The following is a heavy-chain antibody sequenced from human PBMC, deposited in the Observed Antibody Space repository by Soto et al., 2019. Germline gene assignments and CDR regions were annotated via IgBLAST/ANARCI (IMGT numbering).Heavy chain of an antibody. J-gene: IGHJ4*02. CDR2: IDPSDSQT. CDR3: ARQIYDSDTGPNFQYYFDS. V-gene: IGHV5-10-1*01. D-gene: IGHD3-22*01. CDR1: GYSFAGYW. Sequence: GESLKISCKGSGYSFAGYWITWVRQKPGKGLEWMGRIDPSDSQTYYSPSFRGHVTISVTKSITTVFLQWSSLRASDTAMYYCARQIYDSDTGPNFQYYFDSWGQGTPVTVST.